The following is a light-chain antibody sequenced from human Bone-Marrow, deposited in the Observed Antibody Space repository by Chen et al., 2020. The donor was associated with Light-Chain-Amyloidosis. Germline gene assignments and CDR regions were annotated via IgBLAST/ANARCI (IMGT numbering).Light chain of an antibody. CDR1: QSVSTN. J-gene: IGKJ4*01. CDR2: GAS. CDR3: QQYNNWPLT. Sequence: ETVMPQSPATVSGSPGERATLSCRASQSVSTNLAWYQQKPGQAPRLLIYGASTRAAGIPARFSGSGSGTEFTLTISSLQSEDFAVYYCQQYNNWPLTFGGGTKVEI. V-gene: IGKV3-15*01.